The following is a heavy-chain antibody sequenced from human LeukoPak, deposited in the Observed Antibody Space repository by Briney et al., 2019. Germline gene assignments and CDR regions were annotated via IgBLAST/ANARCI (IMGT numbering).Heavy chain of an antibody. V-gene: IGHV3-7*01. J-gene: IGHJ3*02. Sequence: RGSLRLSCAASGFTFSNYWMIWIRQAPGKGLEWVANIKQDGSAKYYVDSVQGRFTISRDNAKNSLYLQMNGLRAEDTAVYYCARDPDYYDSRGYYYDAFDIWGQGTMVTVSS. CDR1: GFTFSNYW. CDR2: IKQDGSAK. CDR3: ARDPDYYDSRGYYYDAFDI. D-gene: IGHD3-22*01.